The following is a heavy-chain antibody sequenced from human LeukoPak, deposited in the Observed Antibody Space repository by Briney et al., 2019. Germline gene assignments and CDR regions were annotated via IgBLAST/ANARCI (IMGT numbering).Heavy chain of an antibody. V-gene: IGHV3-23*01. CDR3: ARVQNSYHYDRSGYVYY. CDR2: VTGDSGTT. D-gene: IGHD3-22*01. CDR1: GFTFSNFA. Sequence: GGSLRLSCVASGFTFSNFAMNWVRQAPGKGLEWVSVVTGDSGTTHYADSVKGRFTISRGNSKNTVYLQMNSLRAEDTAIYYCARVQNSYHYDRSGYVYYWGQGTLVTVSS. J-gene: IGHJ4*02.